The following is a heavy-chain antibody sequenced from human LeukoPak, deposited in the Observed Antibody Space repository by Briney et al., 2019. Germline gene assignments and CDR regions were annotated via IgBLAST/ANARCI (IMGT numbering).Heavy chain of an antibody. CDR1: GGSINSSNYY. V-gene: IGHV4-39*07. CDR2: IYYSGST. Sequence: SETLSLTCTASGGSINSSNYYWGWIRQPPGKGLEWIGSIYYSGSTYYKSSLKSRVTISVDTSKNQFSLKLSSVTAADTAVYYCARRVRRGASMVRGVSYYFDYWGQGTLVTVSS. CDR3: ARRVRRGASMVRGVSYYFDY. J-gene: IGHJ4*02. D-gene: IGHD3-10*01.